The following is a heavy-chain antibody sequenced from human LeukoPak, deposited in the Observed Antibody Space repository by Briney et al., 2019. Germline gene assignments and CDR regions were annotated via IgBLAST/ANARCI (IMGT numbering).Heavy chain of an antibody. D-gene: IGHD3-10*01. J-gene: IGHJ4*02. Sequence: WETLSLTCTVSGGSFSGPYCSWIRQTPGKGLEWIGYIYHNGDTRYNPSLKSRVTMSVDTSKNQCSLKLNSVTPADTAVYYCARDGYGPTDFWGKGSLVTVSS. V-gene: IGHV4-59*11. CDR1: GGSFSGPY. CDR3: ARDGYGPTDF. CDR2: IYHNGDT.